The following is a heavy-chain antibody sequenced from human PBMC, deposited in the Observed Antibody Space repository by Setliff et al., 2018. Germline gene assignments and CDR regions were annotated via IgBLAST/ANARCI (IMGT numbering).Heavy chain of an antibody. V-gene: IGHV3-23*01. D-gene: IGHD2-15*01. CDR1: GFTFSSYA. J-gene: IGHJ4*02. CDR3: AKDRYCGGGSCLKDFEY. Sequence: GSLRLSCAASGFTFSSYAMSWVRQAPGKGLEWVSAISGSGGSTYYADSVKGRFTISRDNSKNTLYLQMNSLRAEDTAVYYCAKDRYCGGGSCLKDFEYWGQGTLVTVSS. CDR2: ISGSGGST.